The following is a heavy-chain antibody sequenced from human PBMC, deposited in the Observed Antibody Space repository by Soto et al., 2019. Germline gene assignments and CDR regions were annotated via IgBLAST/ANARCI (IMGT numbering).Heavy chain of an antibody. CDR3: ARDYDFWSGYYCLRHYYYYYYGMDV. D-gene: IGHD3-3*01. J-gene: IGHJ6*02. Sequence: AASVKVSCKASGYTFTSYGISWVRQAPGQGLEWMGWISAYNGNTNYAQKLQGRVTMTTDTSTSTAYMELRSLRSDDTAVYYCARDYDFWSGYYCLRHYYYYYYGMDVWGQGTTVTVSS. CDR1: GYTFTSYG. V-gene: IGHV1-18*01. CDR2: ISAYNGNT.